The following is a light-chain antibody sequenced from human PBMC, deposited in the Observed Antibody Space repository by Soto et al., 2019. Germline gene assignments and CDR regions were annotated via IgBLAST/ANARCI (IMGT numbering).Light chain of an antibody. V-gene: IGKV4-1*01. CDR3: QQYYTTPWT. J-gene: IGKJ1*01. CDR2: WAS. Sequence: DIVMTQSPDSLAVSLGERATINCKSGQSVLYSSNNKNYSAWYQQKPGQPPKALIYWASTRESGVPDRFSGSGSGTDFTLTISSLQAEDVAVYYCQQYYTTPWTFGQGTKVDIK. CDR1: QSVLYSSNNKNY.